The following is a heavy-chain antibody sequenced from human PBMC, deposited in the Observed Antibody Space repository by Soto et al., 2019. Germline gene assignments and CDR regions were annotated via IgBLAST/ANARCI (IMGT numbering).Heavy chain of an antibody. D-gene: IGHD5-12*01. Sequence: SETLSLACTVSGGSISSYYWSWIRQPPGKGLEWIGYIYYSGSTNYNPSLQSRVTISVETSKNQFSLKLSSVTAADTAVYYCATTRSGYDWWFDPWGQGTLVTVSS. CDR3: ATTRSGYDWWFDP. J-gene: IGHJ5*02. V-gene: IGHV4-59*01. CDR1: GGSISSYY. CDR2: IYYSGST.